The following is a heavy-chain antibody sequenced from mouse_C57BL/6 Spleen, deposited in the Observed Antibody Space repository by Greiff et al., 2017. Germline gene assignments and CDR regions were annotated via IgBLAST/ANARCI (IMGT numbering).Heavy chain of an antibody. CDR3: ARRGDDGYDSTWFAY. CDR2: INPNNGGT. CDR1: GYTFTDYN. J-gene: IGHJ3*01. D-gene: IGHD2-2*01. Sequence: EVQLQQSGPELVKTGASVKIPCKASGYTFTDYNMDWVKQSHGKSLEWIGDINPNNGGTIYNQKFKGKATLTVDKSSSTAYMELRSLTSEDTAVYYCARRGDDGYDSTWFAYWGQGTLVTVSA. V-gene: IGHV1-18*01.